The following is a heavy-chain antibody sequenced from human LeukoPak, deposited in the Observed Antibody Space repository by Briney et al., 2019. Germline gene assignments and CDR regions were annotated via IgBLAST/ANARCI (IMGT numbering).Heavy chain of an antibody. CDR3: AKDQSYYNWFDP. V-gene: IGHV3-23*01. CDR2: IDANGAGT. Sequence: GGSLRLSCAASGFTFSSYAMTWVRQAPGKGLEWVSSIDANGAGTFYADSVKGRFSISRDNAKNTLGLQMHSLTAEDTAVYYCAKDQSYYNWFDPWGQGTLVTVSS. J-gene: IGHJ5*02. D-gene: IGHD3-10*01. CDR1: GFTFSSYA.